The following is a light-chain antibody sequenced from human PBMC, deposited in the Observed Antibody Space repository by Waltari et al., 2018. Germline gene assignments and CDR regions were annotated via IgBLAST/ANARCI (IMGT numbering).Light chain of an antibody. Sequence: QLVLTQSPSASASLGASVKLTCTLSSGHSSNVVAWLQQRPEKGPRYLMKVNSDGSHSRGDEIPDRFSGSSSGAERYLTISNLQSEDEADDYCQTGGHGTWVFGGGTGLTVV. CDR3: QTGGHGTWV. CDR1: SGHSSNV. V-gene: IGLV4-69*01. CDR2: VNSDGSH. J-gene: IGLJ3*02.